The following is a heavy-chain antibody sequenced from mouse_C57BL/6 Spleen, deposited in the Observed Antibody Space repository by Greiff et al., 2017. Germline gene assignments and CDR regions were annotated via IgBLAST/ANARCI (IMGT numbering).Heavy chain of an antibody. J-gene: IGHJ4*01. CDR2: IYPGDGDT. Sequence: AQLQQSGAELVKPGASVKISCKASGYAFSSYWMNWVKQRPGKGLAWIGQIYPGDGDTNYNGKFKGKATLTADKSSSTAYMQLSSLTSEDSAVYVCARYSNYYAMDYWGQGTSVTVSS. CDR1: GYAFSSYW. V-gene: IGHV1-80*01. D-gene: IGHD2-5*01. CDR3: ARYSNYYAMDY.